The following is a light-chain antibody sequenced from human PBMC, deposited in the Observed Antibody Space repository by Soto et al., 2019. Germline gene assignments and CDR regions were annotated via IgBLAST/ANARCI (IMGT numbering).Light chain of an antibody. CDR1: STSVGGYNY. J-gene: IGLJ2*01. CDR2: EVS. CDR3: SSFAGNNNLV. V-gene: IGLV2-8*01. Sequence: QHVLTQPPSASGSPGQSVTISCTGTSTSVGGYNYVSWYQQHPGKAPKLMISEVSKRPSGVPDRFSGSKSGNTASLTVSGLQAEDEADYYCSSFAGNNNLVFGGGTKLTVL.